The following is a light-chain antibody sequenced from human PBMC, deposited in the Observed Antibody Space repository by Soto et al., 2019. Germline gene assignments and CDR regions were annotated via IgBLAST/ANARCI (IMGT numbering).Light chain of an antibody. CDR2: GNT. CDR1: SSNIGAGYD. Sequence: QSVLTQPPSMSGAPGQRVTITCTGSSSNIGAGYDVHWYQLLPGTAPKLLIYGNTNRPSGVPDRFSGSKSGTSASLAITGLRYEDEADYYCQSHDSSLNSWVFGGGTKLTVL. J-gene: IGLJ3*02. CDR3: QSHDSSLNSWV. V-gene: IGLV1-40*01.